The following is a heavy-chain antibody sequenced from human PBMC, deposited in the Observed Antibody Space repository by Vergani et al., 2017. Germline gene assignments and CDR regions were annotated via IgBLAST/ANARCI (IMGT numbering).Heavy chain of an antibody. D-gene: IGHD2-15*01. V-gene: IGHV3-23*01. Sequence: EVQLLESGGGLVQPGGSLRLSCAASGFTFSSYAMSWVRQAPGKGLEWVSAISGSGGSTYYADSVKGRFTISRDNSKNTLYLQMNSLRAEDTAVYYCARDPCSGGSCYDYWGQGTLVTVSS. CDR1: GFTFSSYA. J-gene: IGHJ4*02. CDR3: ARDPCSGGSCYDY. CDR2: ISGSGGST.